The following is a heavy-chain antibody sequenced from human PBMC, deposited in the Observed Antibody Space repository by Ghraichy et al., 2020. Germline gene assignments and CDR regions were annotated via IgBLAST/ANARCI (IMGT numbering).Heavy chain of an antibody. Sequence: SQTLSLTCIVSGGSISSSGYYWGWIRQSPRKGLEWIGTIYYSGSTYYNPSLKSRVTISVDTSKNQFSLKLSSVTAADTAVYYYARLRGYSYGLYYFDSWGQGTLVTVSS. D-gene: IGHD5-18*01. CDR2: IYYSGST. J-gene: IGHJ4*02. CDR1: GGSISSSGYY. V-gene: IGHV4-39*01. CDR3: ARLRGYSYGLYYFDS.